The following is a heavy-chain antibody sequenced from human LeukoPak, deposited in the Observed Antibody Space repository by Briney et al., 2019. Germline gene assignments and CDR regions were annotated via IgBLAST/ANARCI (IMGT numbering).Heavy chain of an antibody. J-gene: IGHJ4*02. CDR1: GFTFSSYG. D-gene: IGHD1-26*01. Sequence: PGGSPRLSCAASGFTFSSYGMHWVRQAPGKGLEWVAFIRYDGSNKYYADSVKGRFTISRDNSKNTLYLQMNSLRAEDTAVYYCAKDLTGVGANMFDYWGQGTLVTVSS. V-gene: IGHV3-30*02. CDR2: IRYDGSNK. CDR3: AKDLTGVGANMFDY.